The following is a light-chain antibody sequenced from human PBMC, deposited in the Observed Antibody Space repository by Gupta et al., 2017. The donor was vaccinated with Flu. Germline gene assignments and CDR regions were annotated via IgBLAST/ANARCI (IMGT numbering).Light chain of an antibody. J-gene: IGKJ4*01. CDR3: QQLNSYPLT. Sequence: DLQLTQSPSFLSASVGDIVTITCRASHDSSNYFAWYQQKPGKAPRLLIYDASTLQTGVPSRFSGSGSGTKFTLTISSLQPEDFATYYCQQLNSYPLTFGGGTTVEI. V-gene: IGKV1-9*01. CDR1: HDSSNY. CDR2: DAS.